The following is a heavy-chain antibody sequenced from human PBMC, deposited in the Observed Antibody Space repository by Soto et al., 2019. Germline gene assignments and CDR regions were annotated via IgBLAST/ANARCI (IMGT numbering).Heavy chain of an antibody. D-gene: IGHD6-6*01. V-gene: IGHV3-9*01. CDR2: ISWNSGSI. J-gene: IGHJ4*02. CDR3: AKGSSSYDFDY. CDR1: GFTFDDYA. Sequence: EVPLVESGGGLVQPGRSLRLSCAASGFTFDDYAMHWVRQAPGKGLEWVSGISWNSGSIGYADSVKGRFTISRDNAKNSLYLQMNSLRAEDTALYYCAKGSSSYDFDYWGQGTLVTVSS.